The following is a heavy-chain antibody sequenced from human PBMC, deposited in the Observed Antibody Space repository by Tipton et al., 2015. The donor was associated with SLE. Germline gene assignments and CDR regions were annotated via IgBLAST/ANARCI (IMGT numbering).Heavy chain of an antibody. Sequence: LRLSCTVSGGSISSYYWSWIRQPPGKALEWIGYIFHSGSTNYNPSLKSRVTISVDTSKNQLSLKLTSVTAADTSVYYCARGAKERITLVRVRPYYFDYWGQGSLVTVSS. D-gene: IGHD3-10*01. J-gene: IGHJ4*01. CDR3: ARGAKERITLVRVRPYYFDY. CDR1: GGSISSYY. CDR2: IFHSGST. V-gene: IGHV4-59*12.